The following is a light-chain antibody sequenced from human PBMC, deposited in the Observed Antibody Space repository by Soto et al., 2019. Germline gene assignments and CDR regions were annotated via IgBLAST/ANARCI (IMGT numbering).Light chain of an antibody. CDR1: QSVRSSY. CDR3: QQYGTSPRT. J-gene: IGKJ1*01. CDR2: GVS. V-gene: IGKV3-20*01. Sequence: EIVLTQSPGTLSLSPGERATLSCRASQSVRSSYLAWYQQKLGQAPRLLIYGVSNRATGIPDRFRGSGSRTDFTLTISRLESEDFAVYYCQQYGTSPRTFGQGTKVEIK.